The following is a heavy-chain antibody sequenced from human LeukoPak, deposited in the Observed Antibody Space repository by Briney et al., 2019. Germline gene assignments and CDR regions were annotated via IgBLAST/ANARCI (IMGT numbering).Heavy chain of an antibody. CDR3: AKGSPPGD. CDR2: ISGSAGST. CDR1: GFTFSSYA. Sequence: AGGSLRLSCAASGFTFSSYAMSWVRQAPGKGLEWVSAISGSAGSTYYADPVKGRFTISRDNFKNTLSLQMNSLRAEDTAVYFCAKGSPPGDWGQGTLVTVSS. V-gene: IGHV3-23*01. D-gene: IGHD3-16*01. J-gene: IGHJ4*02.